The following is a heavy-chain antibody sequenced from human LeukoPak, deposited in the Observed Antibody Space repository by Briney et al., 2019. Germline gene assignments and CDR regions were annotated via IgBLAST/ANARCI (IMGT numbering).Heavy chain of an antibody. CDR3: ARRRGDSGSYYVDY. CDR2: IYYSGST. J-gene: IGHJ4*02. V-gene: IGHV4-31*03. Sequence: SETLSLTCTVSGGSISSGGYYWSWIRQHPGRGLEWIGYIYYSGSTYYNPSLKSRVTISVDTSKNQLSLKLSSVTAADTAVYYCARRRGDSGSYYVDYWGQGTLVTVSS. D-gene: IGHD1-26*01. CDR1: GGSISSGGYY.